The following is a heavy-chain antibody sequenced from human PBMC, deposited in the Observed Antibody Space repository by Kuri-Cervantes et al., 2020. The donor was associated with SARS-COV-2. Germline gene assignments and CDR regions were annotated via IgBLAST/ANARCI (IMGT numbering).Heavy chain of an antibody. CDR2: ISAYNGNT. V-gene: IGHV1-18*01. D-gene: IGHD6-13*01. J-gene: IGHJ4*02. CDR1: GYTFTVYG. Sequence: ASVKVSCKASGYTFTVYGISWVRQAPGQGLEWMGWISAYNGNTNYAQKPQGRVTMTTDTSTSTAYMELRSLRSDDTAVYYCARARGSIAAARTQEVLDYWGQGTLVTVSS. CDR3: ARARGSIAAARTQEVLDY.